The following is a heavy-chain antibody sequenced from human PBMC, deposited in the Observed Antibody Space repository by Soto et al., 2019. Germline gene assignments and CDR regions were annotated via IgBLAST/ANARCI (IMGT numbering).Heavy chain of an antibody. D-gene: IGHD5-12*01. CDR2: ISSSSSYI. Sequence: GGSLRLSCAASGFTFSSYSMNWVRQAPGKGLEWVSSISSSSSYIYYADSVKGRFTISRDNAKNSLYLQMNSLRAEDTAVYYCASRHIVATTIDYWGQGTLVTVSS. CDR1: GFTFSSYS. V-gene: IGHV3-21*01. CDR3: ASRHIVATTIDY. J-gene: IGHJ4*02.